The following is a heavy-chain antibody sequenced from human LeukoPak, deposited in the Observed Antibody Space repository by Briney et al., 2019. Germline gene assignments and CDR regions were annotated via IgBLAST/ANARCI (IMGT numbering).Heavy chain of an antibody. D-gene: IGHD6-19*01. CDR2: IRTSGDHT. Sequence: GGALRLSCSASGCTPRRYSMNWGCHAPRGGLQGVSSIRTSGDHTSYEDAVRGRFTISRNNHKNTVYLEMNNMRVDDAAVYYCARVAGWHWFDPWGQGTLVTVSS. CDR1: GCTPRRYS. V-gene: IGHV3-21*04. J-gene: IGHJ5*02. CDR3: ARVAGWHWFDP.